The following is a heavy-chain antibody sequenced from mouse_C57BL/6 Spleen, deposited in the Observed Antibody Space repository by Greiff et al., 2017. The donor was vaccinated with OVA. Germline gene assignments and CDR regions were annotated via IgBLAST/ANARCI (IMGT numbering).Heavy chain of an antibody. CDR2: FYPGSGSI. V-gene: IGHV1-62-2*01. CDR3: ARHEEAEGNYPLAMDY. D-gene: IGHD2-1*01. CDR1: GYTFTEYT. J-gene: IGHJ4*01. Sequence: VQGVESGAELVKPGASVKLSCKASGYTFTEYTIHWVKQRSGQGLEWIGWFYPGSGSIKYNEKFKDKATLTADKSSSTVYMELSRLTSEDSAVYFCARHEEAEGNYPLAMDYWGQGTSVTVSS.